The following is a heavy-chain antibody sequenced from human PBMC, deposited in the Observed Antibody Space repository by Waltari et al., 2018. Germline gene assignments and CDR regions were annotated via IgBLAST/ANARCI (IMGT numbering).Heavy chain of an antibody. CDR1: GGSFSGYY. CDR3: ARGRVHYYGSGSYSRSPYYFDY. J-gene: IGHJ4*02. Sequence: QVQLQQWGAGLLKPSETLSLTCAVSGGSFSGYYWSWTRQPPGKGLEWIGEIKHSGSTNYNPSLKSRVTISVDTSKNQFSLKLSSVTAADTAVYYCARGRVHYYGSGSYSRSPYYFDYWGQGTLVTVSS. CDR2: IKHSGST. D-gene: IGHD3-10*01. V-gene: IGHV4-34*01.